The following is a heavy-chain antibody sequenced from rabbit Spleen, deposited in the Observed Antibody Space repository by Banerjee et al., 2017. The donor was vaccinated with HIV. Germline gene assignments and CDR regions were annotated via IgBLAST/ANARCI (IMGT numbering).Heavy chain of an antibody. CDR1: GFDFSNYY. J-gene: IGHJ4*01. CDR3: ATYVDYDGDFNL. V-gene: IGHV1S7*01. D-gene: IGHD2-1*01. Sequence: QLKESGGGLVQPGGSLKLSCKASGFDFSNYYMSWVRQAPGKGLEWIGIIYAVKGSTDYASWVNGRFTISSDNAQNTVDLQMHSLTAADTATYFCATYVDYDGDFNLWGPGTLVTVS. CDR2: IYAVKGST.